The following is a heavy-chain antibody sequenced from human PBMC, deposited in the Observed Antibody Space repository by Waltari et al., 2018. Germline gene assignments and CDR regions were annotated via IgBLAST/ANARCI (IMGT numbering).Heavy chain of an antibody. CDR3: AREYYDILTGYYTVRYLDY. D-gene: IGHD3-9*01. J-gene: IGHJ4*02. CDR1: GGSFSGYY. CDR2: INHSGST. Sequence: QVQLQQWGAGLLKPSETLSLTCAVYGGSFSGYYWSWIRQPPGKGMEWIGEINHSGSTNYNPSLNSRVTISVDTSKNQFSLKLSSVTAADTAVYYCAREYYDILTGYYTVRYLDYWGQGTLVTVSS. V-gene: IGHV4-34*01.